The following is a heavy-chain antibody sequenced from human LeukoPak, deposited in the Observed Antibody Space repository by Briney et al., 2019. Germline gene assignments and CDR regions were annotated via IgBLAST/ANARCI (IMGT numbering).Heavy chain of an antibody. J-gene: IGHJ4*02. D-gene: IGHD2-15*01. V-gene: IGHV3-30*02. CDR3: SKDINSHCRGDCSDY. CDR1: GFTFSKHG. Sequence: PGGSLRLSCAASGFTFSKHGMHWVRQVPGKGLEWVAFIRNDGSNSYYVDSVKGRFTISRDNSKNTVDLQMNSLRAEDTAIYYCSKDINSHCRGDCSDYWGQGTLVIVSS. CDR2: IRNDGSNS.